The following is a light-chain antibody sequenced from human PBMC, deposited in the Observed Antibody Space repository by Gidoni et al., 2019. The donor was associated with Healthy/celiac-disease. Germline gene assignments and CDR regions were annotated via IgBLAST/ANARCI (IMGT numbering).Light chain of an antibody. V-gene: IGKV3-15*01. Sequence: EIVMTQSPATLSVSPGERATLSCRASQSVSSNLAWYQQKPGQAPRLLIYGASTRATGIPARFSCGGSGPEFTLTISSLQSGDFAVYYCQHYNNWPPEYTFGQXTKLEIK. CDR1: QSVSSN. J-gene: IGKJ2*01. CDR3: QHYNNWPPEYT. CDR2: GAS.